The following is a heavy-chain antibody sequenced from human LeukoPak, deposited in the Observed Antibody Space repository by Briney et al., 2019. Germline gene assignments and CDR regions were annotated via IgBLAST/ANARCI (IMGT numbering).Heavy chain of an antibody. CDR2: INHSGST. D-gene: IGHD5-12*01. CDR1: GGSFSGYY. V-gene: IGHV4-34*01. J-gene: IGHJ4*02. Sequence: SETLSLTCAVYGGSFSGYYWSWIRQPPGKGLEWIGEINHSGSTNYNPSLKSRVTISVDTSKNQFSLKLSPVPAADTAVYYCARGFSGYDWRADFDYWGQGTLVTVSS. CDR3: ARGFSGYDWRADFDY.